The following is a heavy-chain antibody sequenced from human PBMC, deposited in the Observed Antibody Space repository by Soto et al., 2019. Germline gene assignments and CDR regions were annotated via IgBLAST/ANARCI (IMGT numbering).Heavy chain of an antibody. J-gene: IGHJ6*02. CDR1: GGSISRYY. D-gene: IGHD5-12*01. V-gene: IGHV4-59*01. CDR2: VYFSGST. Sequence: SETLPLTCSISGGSISRYYWSWIRQTPGKGLEWIGYVYFSGSTNYNPSLKSRVLISIDTSQNQFSLKLNSVTAADTAVYYCTRDLYIGHRGYGQSNVWGPGKTVTVSS. CDR3: TRDLYIGHRGYGQSNV.